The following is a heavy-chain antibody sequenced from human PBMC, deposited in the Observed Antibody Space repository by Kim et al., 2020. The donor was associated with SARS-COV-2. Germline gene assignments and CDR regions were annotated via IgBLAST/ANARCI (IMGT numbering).Heavy chain of an antibody. J-gene: IGHJ4*02. D-gene: IGHD1-26*01. V-gene: IGHV4-39*01. CDR1: GGSISSSSYY. Sequence: SETLSLTCTVSGGSISSSSYYWGWIRQPPGKGLEWIGSIYYSGSTYYNPSLKSRVTISVDTSKNQFSLKLSSVTAADTAVYYCARQNPGGEGAFDYWGQGTLVTVSS. CDR2: IYYSGST. CDR3: ARQNPGGEGAFDY.